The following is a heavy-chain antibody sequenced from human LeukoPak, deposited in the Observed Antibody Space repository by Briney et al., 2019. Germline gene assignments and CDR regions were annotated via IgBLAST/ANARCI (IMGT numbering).Heavy chain of an antibody. CDR1: RYTFTSYD. J-gene: IGHJ2*01. V-gene: IGHV1-8*01. CDR2: MNPNSGNT. Sequence: GASVKVSCKASRYTFTSYDINWVRQATGQGLEWMGWMNPNSGNTGYAQKFQGRVTMTRNTSISTAYMELSSLRSEDTAVYYCARGWPSTSMRHKRNWYFDLWGRGTLVTVSS. CDR3: ARGWPSTSMRHKRNWYFDL. D-gene: IGHD5-12*01.